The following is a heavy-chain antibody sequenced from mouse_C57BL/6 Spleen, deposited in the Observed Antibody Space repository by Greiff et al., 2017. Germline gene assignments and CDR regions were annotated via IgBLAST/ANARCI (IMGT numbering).Heavy chain of an antibody. V-gene: IGHV3-6*01. Sequence: DVHLVESGPGLVKPSPSLSLTCSVTGYSITSGYYWNWIRQFPGNKLEWMGYISYDGSNNYNPSLKNRISITRDTSKNQFFLKLNSVTTEDTATYYCARGDGYYVDFDYWGQGTTLTVSS. D-gene: IGHD2-3*01. CDR3: ARGDGYYVDFDY. J-gene: IGHJ2*01. CDR2: ISYDGSN. CDR1: GYSITSGYY.